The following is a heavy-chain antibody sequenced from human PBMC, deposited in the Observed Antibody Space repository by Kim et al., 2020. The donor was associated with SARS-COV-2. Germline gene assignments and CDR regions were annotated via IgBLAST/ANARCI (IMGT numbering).Heavy chain of an antibody. CDR1: GFNFDDYA. J-gene: IGHJ6*02. CDR2: ISGDGGTS. V-gene: IGHV3-43*02. D-gene: IGHD5-18*01. Sequence: GGSLRLSCATSGFNFDDYALHWVRRVPGKGLEWVSLISGDGGTSYYADSVKGRFTISRDNSGNSLHLQMNRLRTEDTAVYYCAKDIQPRGGSTWFTAYNFYALDVWGQGTTVTVSS. CDR3: AKDIQPRGGSTWFTAYNFYALDV.